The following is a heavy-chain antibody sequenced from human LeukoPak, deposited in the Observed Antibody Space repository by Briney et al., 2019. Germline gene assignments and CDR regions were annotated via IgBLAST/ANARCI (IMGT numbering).Heavy chain of an antibody. V-gene: IGHV3-23*01. CDR3: ARDNGYGSFGY. J-gene: IGHJ4*02. CDR1: GFTFSSYA. Sequence: SGGSLRLSCAASGFTFSSYAMSWVRQAPGKGLEWASAISGSGGSTYYADSVKGRFTISRDNSKNTLYLQMNSLRAEDTAVYYCARDNGYGSFGYWSQGTLVTVSS. CDR2: ISGSGGST. D-gene: IGHD5-12*01.